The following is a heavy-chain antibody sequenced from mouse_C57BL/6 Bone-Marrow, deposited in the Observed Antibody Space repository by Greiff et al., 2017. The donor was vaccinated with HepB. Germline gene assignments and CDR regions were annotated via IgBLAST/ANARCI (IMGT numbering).Heavy chain of an antibody. CDR3: VRGDMVVAHFDY. V-gene: IGHV10-3*01. D-gene: IGHD1-1*02. Sequence: EVQLVQSGGGLVQPKGSLKLSCAASGFTFNTYAMHWVRQAPGKGLEWVARIRSKSSNYATYYADSVKDRFTISRDDSQSMLYLQMNNLKTEDTAMYYCVRGDMVVAHFDYWGQGTTLTVSS. J-gene: IGHJ2*01. CDR2: IRSKSSNYAT. CDR1: GFTFNTYA.